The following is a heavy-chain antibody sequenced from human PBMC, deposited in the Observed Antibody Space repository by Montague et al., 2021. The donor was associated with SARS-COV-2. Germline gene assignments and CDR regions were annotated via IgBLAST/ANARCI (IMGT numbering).Heavy chain of an antibody. CDR1: GGSLSSYY. Sequence: SETLSLTCTVSGGSLSSYYWSWIRQPPGKGLECIGYIHYSGSTNYNPSLKSRVTISLDTSKNQFSLNLRSVTAADTAVYYCARGAEFDVFSVCYYGFDVWGLGTPVTVSS. J-gene: IGHJ6*02. D-gene: IGHD5/OR15-5a*01. CDR2: IHYSGST. CDR3: ARGAEFDVFSVCYYGFDV. V-gene: IGHV4-59*01.